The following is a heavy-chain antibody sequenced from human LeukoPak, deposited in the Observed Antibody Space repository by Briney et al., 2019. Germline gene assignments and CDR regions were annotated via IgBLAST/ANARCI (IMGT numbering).Heavy chain of an antibody. V-gene: IGHV3-73*01. CDR1: GFTFSGSA. D-gene: IGHD6-13*01. Sequence: GGSLKLSCAASGFTFSGSAMHWVRQASGKGLEWVGRIRSKANSYATAYAASVKGRFTISRDDSKNTAYLQMNSLKTEDTAVYYCTRLMVAAAGRWVDYWGQGTLVTVSS. CDR3: TRLMVAAAGRWVDY. J-gene: IGHJ4*02. CDR2: IRSKANSYAT.